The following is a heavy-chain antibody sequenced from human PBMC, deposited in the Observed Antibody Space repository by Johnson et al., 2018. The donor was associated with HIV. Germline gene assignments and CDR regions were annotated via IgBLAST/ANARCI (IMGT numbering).Heavy chain of an antibody. J-gene: IGHJ3*02. CDR1: GFTFSSYW. CDR2: IKQDGSEK. V-gene: IGHV3-7*05. Sequence: VLLVESGGGLVQPGGSLRLSCAASGFTFSSYWMGWVRQAPGKGLEWVANIKQDGSEKYYVDSVKGRFTISRDNAKNSLDLQMNSLRAEDTAVYYCTTRGFVVVPAANLHAFDIWGQGTMVTVSS. D-gene: IGHD2-2*01. CDR3: TTRGFVVVPAANLHAFDI.